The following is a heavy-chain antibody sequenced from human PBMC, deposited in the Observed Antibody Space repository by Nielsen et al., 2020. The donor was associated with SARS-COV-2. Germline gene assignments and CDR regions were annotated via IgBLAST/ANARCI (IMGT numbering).Heavy chain of an antibody. Sequence: SETLSLTCTVSGGSISSGDYYWSWIRQPPGKGLEWIGYIYYSGSTYYNPSLKSRVTISVGTSKNQFSLKLSSVTAADTAVYYCARVPTPITGAANYYYYYGMDVWGQGTTVTVSS. CDR3: ARVPTPITGAANYYYYYGMDV. CDR2: IYYSGST. J-gene: IGHJ6*02. D-gene: IGHD2-15*01. CDR1: GGSISSGDYY. V-gene: IGHV4-30-4*01.